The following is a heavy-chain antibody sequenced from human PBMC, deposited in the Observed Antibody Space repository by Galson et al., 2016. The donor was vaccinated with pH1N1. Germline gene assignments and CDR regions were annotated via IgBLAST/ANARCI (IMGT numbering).Heavy chain of an antibody. CDR3: AHGPYSSSSVGDWGY. D-gene: IGHD6-6*01. V-gene: IGHV2-5*02. Sequence: PALVKPTQTLTLTCTFSGFSFTTTGVYVGWIRQPPGKAREWLAVIYWDGDKRYSPSLENRVTIAQVTSKNQVVLTVSNMSPGDTATYYCAHGPYSSSSVGDWGYWGQGTLVTVSS. CDR1: GFSFTTTGVY. CDR2: IYWDGDK. J-gene: IGHJ4*02.